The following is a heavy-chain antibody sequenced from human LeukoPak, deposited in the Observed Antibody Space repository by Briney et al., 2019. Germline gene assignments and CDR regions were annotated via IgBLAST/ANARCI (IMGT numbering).Heavy chain of an antibody. D-gene: IGHD2-15*01. Sequence: SETLSLTCAVYGGSFSGYYWSWIRQPPVKGLEWIGEINHSGSTNYNPSLKSRVTISVDTSKNQFSLKLSSVTAADTAVYYCARGGYCSGGSCYSVYARNYYYGMDVWGQGTTVTVSS. J-gene: IGHJ6*02. V-gene: IGHV4-34*01. CDR1: GGSFSGYY. CDR2: INHSGST. CDR3: ARGGYCSGGSCYSVYARNYYYGMDV.